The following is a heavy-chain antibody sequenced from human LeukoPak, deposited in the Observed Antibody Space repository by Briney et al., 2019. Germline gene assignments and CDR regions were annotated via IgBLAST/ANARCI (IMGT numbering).Heavy chain of an antibody. Sequence: SVKVSCKASGGTFSSYAISWVRQAPGQGLEWMRGIIPIFGTANYAQKFQGRVTITADESPSTAYMELSSLRSEDTAVYYCARDPSKDPTAGWFDPWGQGTLVTVSS. V-gene: IGHV1-69*13. CDR2: IIPIFGTA. J-gene: IGHJ5*02. D-gene: IGHD4-11*01. CDR3: ARDPSKDPTAGWFDP. CDR1: GGTFSSYA.